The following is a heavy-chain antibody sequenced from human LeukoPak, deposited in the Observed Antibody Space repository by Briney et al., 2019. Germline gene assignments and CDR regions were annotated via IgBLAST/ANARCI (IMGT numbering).Heavy chain of an antibody. Sequence: GESLKISCKGSGYSFTSYWIGWVRQMPGKDLEWMGIIYPGDSDTRYSPSFQGQVTISADKSISTAYLQWSSLKASDTAMYYCARSVVLEWPDAYYYMDVWGKGTTVTVSS. CDR2: IYPGDSDT. CDR1: GYSFTSYW. CDR3: ARSVVLEWPDAYYYMDV. V-gene: IGHV5-51*01. J-gene: IGHJ6*03. D-gene: IGHD3-3*01.